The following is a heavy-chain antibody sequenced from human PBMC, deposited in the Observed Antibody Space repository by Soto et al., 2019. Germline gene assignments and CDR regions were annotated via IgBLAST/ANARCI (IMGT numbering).Heavy chain of an antibody. CDR2: MWFDGSNR. V-gene: IGHV3-33*01. J-gene: IGHJ3*01. CDR3: ATELTWETAFDL. CDR1: GFSFSTYG. D-gene: IGHD1-26*01. Sequence: QEQLVESGGGVVQPGRSLRLSCTTSGFSFSTYGMHWVRQAPGKGLEWVAMMWFDGSNRFYADSVKGRFTISRDKSQNTLFLQINSLRDEDTAVYYCATELTWETAFDLWGQGTLVTVSS.